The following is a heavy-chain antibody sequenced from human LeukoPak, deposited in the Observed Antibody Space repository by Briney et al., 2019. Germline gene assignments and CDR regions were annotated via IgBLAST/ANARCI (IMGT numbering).Heavy chain of an antibody. CDR3: ATANFHAFEI. Sequence: GGSLRLSCAASGFTFSSYWMHWVRHAPGKGLVWVSRINGDGSSTTYADSVKGRFTISRDNAKNTLYLQMNSLGAEDTAVYYCATANFHAFEIWGQGTMLTVSS. CDR1: GFTFSSYW. V-gene: IGHV3-74*03. CDR2: INGDGSST. D-gene: IGHD6-25*01. J-gene: IGHJ3*02.